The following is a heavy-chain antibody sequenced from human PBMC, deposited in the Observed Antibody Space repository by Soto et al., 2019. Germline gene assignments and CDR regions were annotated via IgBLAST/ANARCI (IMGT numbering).Heavy chain of an antibody. D-gene: IGHD3-10*01. J-gene: IGHJ5*02. V-gene: IGHV1-18*01. CDR2: ISAHNGNT. CDR3: ARDTIITANWFEP. CDR1: GYTFSSYG. Sequence: QVQLMQSGPEVKKPGASVKVSCKASGYTFSSYGISWVRQAPGPGLEWMGWISAHNGNTEYAQSLQGRVSMTTDTSTSTAYMELRSLRSDDTAVYYCARDTIITANWFEPWGQGTLVTVSS.